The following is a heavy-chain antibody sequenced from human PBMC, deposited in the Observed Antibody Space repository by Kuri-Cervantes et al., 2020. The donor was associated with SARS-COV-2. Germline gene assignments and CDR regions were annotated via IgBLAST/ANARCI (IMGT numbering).Heavy chain of an antibody. Sequence: ASVKVSCKASGYTFTGYYIHWVRQAPGQGLEWMGWINPNSDVTNYAQKFQGRVIMTRDTSISTAYMELSRLRGDDTALYYCAREKPSVNAFDIWGRGTVVTVSS. D-gene: IGHD1-14*01. J-gene: IGHJ3*02. CDR1: GYTFTGYY. CDR2: INPNSDVT. CDR3: AREKPSVNAFDI. V-gene: IGHV1-2*02.